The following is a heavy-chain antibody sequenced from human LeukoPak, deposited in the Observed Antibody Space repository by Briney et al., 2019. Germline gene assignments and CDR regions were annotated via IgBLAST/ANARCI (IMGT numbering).Heavy chain of an antibody. J-gene: IGHJ4*02. CDR1: GFTFSDYA. Sequence: GGSLRLSCAASGFTFSDYAMSWVRQAPGKGPEWGSAISNSGARPYYADSVKGRSTISRDNSKNTVSLQINSLRAEDTAVYYCAKRRSTVIPLDSWGQGTLVTVSS. V-gene: IGHV3-23*01. D-gene: IGHD4-23*01. CDR3: AKRRSTVIPLDS. CDR2: ISNSGARP.